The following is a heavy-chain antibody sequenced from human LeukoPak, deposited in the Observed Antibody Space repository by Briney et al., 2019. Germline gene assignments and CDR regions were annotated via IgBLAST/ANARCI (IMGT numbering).Heavy chain of an antibody. CDR1: GYTFTGNY. Sequence: ASVKVSCKASGYTFTGNYIHWVRQAPGQALEWMGWITPKSGGTNYAQNFQGRVTMTRDTSISTAYMELSRLTSADTAVYYCARDRGGYNEGIDYWGQGTLVAVSS. J-gene: IGHJ4*02. V-gene: IGHV1-2*02. CDR2: ITPKSGGT. D-gene: IGHD5-24*01. CDR3: ARDRGGYNEGIDY.